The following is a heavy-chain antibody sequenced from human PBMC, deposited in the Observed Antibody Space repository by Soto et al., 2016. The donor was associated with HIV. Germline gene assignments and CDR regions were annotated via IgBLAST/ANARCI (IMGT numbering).Heavy chain of an antibody. CDR2: IIPLFGRT. Sequence: QVQLVQSGAEVKKPGSSVKVSCKASGGTFSRYAISWVRQAPGQGLEWMGGIIPLFGRTNYAQKFQGRVTITADESTSTVYMELSSLRSEDTAVYYCARERGVYYDILTGYSPDSFDIWGQGTMVTGLF. CDR3: ARERGVYYDILTGYSPDSFDI. CDR1: GGTFSRYA. V-gene: IGHV1-69*13. D-gene: IGHD3-9*01. J-gene: IGHJ3*02.